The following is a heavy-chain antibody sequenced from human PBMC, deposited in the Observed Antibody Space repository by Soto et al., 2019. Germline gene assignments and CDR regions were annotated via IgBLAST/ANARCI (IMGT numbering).Heavy chain of an antibody. D-gene: IGHD3-3*01. CDR2: IYYSGST. Sequence: SETLSLTCTVSGGSISSYCWSWIRQPPGKGLEWIGYIYYSGSTNYNPSLKSRVTISVDTSKNQFSLKLSSVTAADTAVYYCASSGPYDFWSGYYTSFDYWGQGTLVTVSS. CDR3: ASSGPYDFWSGYYTSFDY. CDR1: GGSISSYC. J-gene: IGHJ4*02. V-gene: IGHV4-59*01.